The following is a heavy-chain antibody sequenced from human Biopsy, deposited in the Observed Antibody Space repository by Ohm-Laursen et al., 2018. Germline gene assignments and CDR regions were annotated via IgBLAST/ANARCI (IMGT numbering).Heavy chain of an antibody. Sequence: SVKVSCKTSGGTFSDYAIRWLRQAPGQGLEWMGGIIPLFGTTNYAQKFQGRVTITADKSTGTAYMDLSSLRSEYTAVYYCARDTKWLASGPIDYWGQGALVTVSS. CDR1: GGTFSDYA. D-gene: IGHD3-22*01. V-gene: IGHV1-69*06. CDR3: ARDTKWLASGPIDY. J-gene: IGHJ4*02. CDR2: IIPLFGTT.